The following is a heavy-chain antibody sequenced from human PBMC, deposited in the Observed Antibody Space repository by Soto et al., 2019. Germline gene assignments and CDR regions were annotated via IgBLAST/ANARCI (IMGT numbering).Heavy chain of an antibody. Sequence: QVQLVQSGAEEKKPGASVKVSCKATGYTFTSYAMHWVRQAPGQRLEWMGWINAGNGNTKYSQKFQGRVTITRDTSASTAYMELSSLRSEDTAVYYCARVYSADWFDPWGQGTLVTVSS. CDR3: ARVYSADWFDP. V-gene: IGHV1-3*05. D-gene: IGHD1-26*01. J-gene: IGHJ5*02. CDR2: INAGNGNT. CDR1: GYTFTSYA.